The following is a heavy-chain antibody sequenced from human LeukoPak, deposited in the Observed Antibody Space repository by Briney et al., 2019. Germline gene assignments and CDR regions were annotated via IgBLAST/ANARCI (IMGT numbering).Heavy chain of an antibody. D-gene: IGHD1-14*01. CDR3: ARGNGKTYYYYGMDV. V-gene: IGHV4-39*07. J-gene: IGHJ6*02. Sequence: SETLSLTCTISGGSISSNNYYWGWIRQPPGKGLEWIGSIYYSGGTNYKPSLKSRVTISVDTSKNQFSLKLSSVTAADTAVYYCARGNGKTYYYYGMDVWGQGTTVTVSS. CDR1: GGSISSNNYY. CDR2: IYYSGGT.